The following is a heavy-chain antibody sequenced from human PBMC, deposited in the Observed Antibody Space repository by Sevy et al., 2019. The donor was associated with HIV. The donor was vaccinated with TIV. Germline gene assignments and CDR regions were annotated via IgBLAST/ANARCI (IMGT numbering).Heavy chain of an antibody. Sequence: GGSLRLSCTDSGFSFSSYNMGWVRQAPGKGLKWVSTFTSAGRTYYVDSVKGRFTISRDNSKNTLFLQMNSLRAEDSAIYYCAKGELLREGGAYWRQGTLVTVSS. D-gene: IGHD1-26*01. CDR2: FTSAGRT. CDR1: GFSFSSYN. CDR3: AKGELLREGGAY. J-gene: IGHJ4*02. V-gene: IGHV3-23*01.